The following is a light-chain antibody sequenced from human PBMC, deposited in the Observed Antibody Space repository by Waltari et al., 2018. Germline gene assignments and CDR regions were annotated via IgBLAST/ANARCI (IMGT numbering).Light chain of an antibody. CDR1: QSVSRY. CDR3: QKYGSLPAT. V-gene: IGKV3-20*01. CDR2: DAS. J-gene: IGKJ1*01. Sequence: EIVLTPSGTLSLSPGERATLSCRASQSVSRYLAWYQQKPGQAPRLLIDDASSRATGIPDRFSGSGSVTDFSLTISRLEPEDFAVYYCQKYGSLPATFGQGTKVEIK.